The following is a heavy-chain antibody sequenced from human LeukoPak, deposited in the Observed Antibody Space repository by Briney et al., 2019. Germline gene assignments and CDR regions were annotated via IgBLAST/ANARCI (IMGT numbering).Heavy chain of an antibody. CDR3: ARAGVPPATTTVDI. J-gene: IGHJ3*02. V-gene: IGHV3-21*01. CDR2: ISKSSSYI. CDR1: GFTFSSYN. Sequence: GGSLRLSCAASGFTFSSYNMNWVRQAPGKGLEWVSSISKSSSYIYYADSVKARFTISRDNSKNSLYLQMNSLRAEDTSVYYWARAGVPPATTTVDIWGQGTMVTVSS. D-gene: IGHD2-2*01.